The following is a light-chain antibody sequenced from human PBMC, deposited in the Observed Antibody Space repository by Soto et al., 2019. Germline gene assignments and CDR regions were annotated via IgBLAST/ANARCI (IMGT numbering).Light chain of an antibody. CDR2: WAS. CDR1: HCVLYSSNNDNY. J-gene: IGKJ1*01. V-gene: IGKV4-1*01. CDR3: QQYYSTPWT. Sequence: DSPAFSLGERSDNSCESSHCVLYSSNNDNYLAWYQQKPGQPPKLLIYWASTRESGVPDRFSGSGSGTDFTLTISSLQAEDVAVYYCQQYYSTPWTFGQGTKVDIK.